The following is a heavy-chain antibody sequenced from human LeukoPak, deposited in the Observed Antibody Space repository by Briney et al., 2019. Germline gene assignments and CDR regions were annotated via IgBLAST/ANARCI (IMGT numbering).Heavy chain of an antibody. CDR2: VSGSGGST. Sequence: PGGSLRLSCAASGFTFSSYAMSWVRQAPGKGLEWVSGVSGSGGSTYYADSVKGRFTISRDNSKNTLYLQMNSLRAEDTAVYYCARDRSGGGTGFDYWGQGTLVTVSS. D-gene: IGHD1-1*01. J-gene: IGHJ4*02. CDR3: ARDRSGGGTGFDY. V-gene: IGHV3-23*01. CDR1: GFTFSSYA.